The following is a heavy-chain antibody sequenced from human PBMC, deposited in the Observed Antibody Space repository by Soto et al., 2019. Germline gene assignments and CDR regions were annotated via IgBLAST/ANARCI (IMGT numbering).Heavy chain of an antibody. J-gene: IGHJ5*02. Sequence: QVQLVQSGAEVKKPGASVKVSCKGSGYTFTSYGISWVRQAPGQGLEWMGWINTYTGNTNSAQKLQGRVTMTTDTSTNTAYMELRSLRSDDTALYYCARDRGGYEHVESWGQGTLVTVSS. D-gene: IGHD5-12*01. CDR3: ARDRGGYEHVES. V-gene: IGHV1-18*01. CDR1: GYTFTSYG. CDR2: INTYTGNT.